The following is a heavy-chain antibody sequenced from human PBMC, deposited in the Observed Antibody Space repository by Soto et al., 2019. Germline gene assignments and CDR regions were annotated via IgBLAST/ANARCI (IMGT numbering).Heavy chain of an antibody. V-gene: IGHV4-31*03. D-gene: IGHD3-10*01. CDR3: ARDGRREDWFGGGYYHGMDV. J-gene: IGHJ6*02. CDR1: GGSISSLGYY. CDR2: IYDSGST. Sequence: PSQTLSLTCTVAGGSISSLGYYWSCIRQPPGKGLEWIGYIYDSGSTYYNPSLKSRVTISVDTSKNQFSLKLSSVTAADTAVYYCARDGRREDWFGGGYYHGMDVWGQGTTVTVSS.